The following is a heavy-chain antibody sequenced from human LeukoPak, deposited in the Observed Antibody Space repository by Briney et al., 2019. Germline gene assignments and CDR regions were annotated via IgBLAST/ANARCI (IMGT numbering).Heavy chain of an antibody. CDR1: GGSITTSSYY. CDR3: ARHGGTRVTLVEVYYFDY. V-gene: IGHV4-39*01. Sequence: MSSETLSLSCSVSGGSITTSSYYWGWIRQPPEKGLEWIGSVYYTGGTYYSPSLKSRVTMSVDTSKNQFSLKLSSVTAADTAVYYCARHGGTRVTLVEVYYFDYWGQGTLVTVSS. J-gene: IGHJ4*02. D-gene: IGHD4-11*01. CDR2: VYYTGGT.